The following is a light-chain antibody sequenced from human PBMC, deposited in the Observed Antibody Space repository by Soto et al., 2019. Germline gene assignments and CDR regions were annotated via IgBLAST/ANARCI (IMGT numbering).Light chain of an antibody. CDR3: QQYNSWPEYT. J-gene: IGKJ2*01. CDR1: QRLGNS. V-gene: IGKV3-15*01. CDR2: GAS. Sequence: VVMTQSPGTLSVSPGEGATLSCRASQRLGNSWAWYQQKPGQAPRLLIFGASTRVTGIPARFSGSGSGTEFTLTITSLQSEDFAVYYCQQYNSWPEYTFGQGTKLEIK.